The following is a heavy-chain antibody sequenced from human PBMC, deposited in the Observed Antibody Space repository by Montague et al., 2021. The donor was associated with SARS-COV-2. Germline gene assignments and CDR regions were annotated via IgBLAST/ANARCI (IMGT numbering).Heavy chain of an antibody. Sequence: SLRLSCAASGFALSDYYMAWIRQAPGKGLEWLAYISHSSNTIAYADSVKGRFTISRDNANNSVHLHMNNLRVEDTAVYYCARPPTFYYESSGYYANWGQGAQVTVTS. CDR1: GFALSDYY. V-gene: IGHV3-11*01. J-gene: IGHJ4*02. CDR3: ARPPTFYYESSGYYAN. CDR2: ISHSSNTI. D-gene: IGHD3-22*01.